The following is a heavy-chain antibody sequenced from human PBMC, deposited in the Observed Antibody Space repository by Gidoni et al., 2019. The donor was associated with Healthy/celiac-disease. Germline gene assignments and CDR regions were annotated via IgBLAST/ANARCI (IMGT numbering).Heavy chain of an antibody. CDR2: ISGSGGST. CDR1: GFTFSSYA. Sequence: EVQLLESGGGLVQPGGYLRLSCAASGFTFSSYAMSWVRQAPGKGLEWVSAISGSGGSTYYADSVKGRFTISRDNSKNTLYLQMNSLRAEDTAVYYCAKTGVAGDGRDIWGQGTMVTVSS. D-gene: IGHD6-19*01. J-gene: IGHJ3*02. V-gene: IGHV3-23*01. CDR3: AKTGVAGDGRDI.